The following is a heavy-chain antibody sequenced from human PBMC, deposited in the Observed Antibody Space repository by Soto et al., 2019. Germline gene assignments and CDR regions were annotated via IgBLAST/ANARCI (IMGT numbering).Heavy chain of an antibody. CDR1: GVPFSSCA. J-gene: IGHJ4*02. V-gene: IGHV3-30-3*01. Sequence: GGSLRLSCAASGVPFSSCAMHWVRQAPGKGLEWVALISYDGSNKYYADSVKGRFTISRDNSKNTLYLQMNSLRAEDTAVYYCARDKRDLRFLEWSYYFDYWGQGTLVTVSS. CDR3: ARDKRDLRFLEWSYYFDY. D-gene: IGHD3-3*01. CDR2: ISYDGSNK.